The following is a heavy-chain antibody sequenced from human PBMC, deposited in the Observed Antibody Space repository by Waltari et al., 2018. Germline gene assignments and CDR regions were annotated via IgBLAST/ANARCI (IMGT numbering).Heavy chain of an antibody. J-gene: IGHJ4*02. CDR2: IIPIFGTA. Sequence: QVQLVQSGAEVKKPGSSVKVSCKASGGTFSSYAISWVRPAPGQGLEWMGRIIPIFGTANYAQKFQGRVTITADKSTSTAYMELSSLRSEDTAVYYCARAKYYGSGSYYSPFDYWGQGTLVTVSS. V-gene: IGHV1-69*08. D-gene: IGHD3-10*01. CDR1: GGTFSSYA. CDR3: ARAKYYGSGSYYSPFDY.